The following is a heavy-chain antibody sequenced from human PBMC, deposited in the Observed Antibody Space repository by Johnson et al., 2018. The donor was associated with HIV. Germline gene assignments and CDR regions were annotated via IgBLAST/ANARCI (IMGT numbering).Heavy chain of an antibody. V-gene: IGHV3-11*01. Sequence: QVQLVESGGGLVKPGGSLRLSCAASGFIFSDYYMSWIRQAPGKGLEWVSYISSSGRTYYADSVKGRFTISRDNSKNTLYLQMNSLRAEDTAVYYCATALEQWLVWNAFDIWGQGTMVTVSS. J-gene: IGHJ3*02. D-gene: IGHD6-19*01. CDR1: GFIFSDYY. CDR3: ATALEQWLVWNAFDI. CDR2: ISSSGRT.